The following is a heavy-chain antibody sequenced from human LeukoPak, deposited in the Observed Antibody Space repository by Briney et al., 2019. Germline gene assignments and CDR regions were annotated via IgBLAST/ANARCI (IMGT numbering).Heavy chain of an antibody. Sequence: SETLSLTCAVYGGSFSGYYWSWIRQPPGKGLEWIGEINHSGSTNYNPSLKSRVTISVDTSKNQFSLKLSSVTAADTAVYYCARFLPRYGKGLDYWGQGTLATVSS. V-gene: IGHV4-34*01. CDR1: GGSFSGYY. CDR3: ARFLPRYGKGLDY. J-gene: IGHJ4*02. D-gene: IGHD4-17*01. CDR2: INHSGST.